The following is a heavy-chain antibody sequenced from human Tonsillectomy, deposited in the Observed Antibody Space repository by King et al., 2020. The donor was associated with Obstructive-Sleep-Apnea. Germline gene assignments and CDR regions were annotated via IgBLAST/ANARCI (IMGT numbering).Heavy chain of an antibody. V-gene: IGHV4-34*01. CDR3: ASEILWFGELFSRRGGMDV. CDR1: GGSFTGYY. Sequence: VQLQQWGAGLLKPSETLSLTCAVYGGSFTGYYWTWIRQPPGKGLEWIGEINHSGSTNYNPSLKSRVTISMDTSKNRFSLKLTSVTAADTAVYYCASEILWFGELFSRRGGMDVWGQGTTVTVSS. D-gene: IGHD3-10*01. J-gene: IGHJ6*02. CDR2: INHSGST.